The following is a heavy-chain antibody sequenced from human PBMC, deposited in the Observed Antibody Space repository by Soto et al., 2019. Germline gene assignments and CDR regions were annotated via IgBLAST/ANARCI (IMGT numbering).Heavy chain of an antibody. V-gene: IGHV5-51*01. D-gene: IGHD3-3*01. CDR3: ARPGSPPDFWSGYSHPHDAFAI. J-gene: IGHJ3*02. CDR1: GYSFTSYW. Sequence: PGESLKISCKGSGYSFTSYWIGWVRQMPGKGLEWMGIIYPGDSDTRYSPSFQGQVTISADKSISTAYLQWSSLKASDTAMYYCARPGSPPDFWSGYSHPHDAFAIWGQGTMVTVSS. CDR2: IYPGDSDT.